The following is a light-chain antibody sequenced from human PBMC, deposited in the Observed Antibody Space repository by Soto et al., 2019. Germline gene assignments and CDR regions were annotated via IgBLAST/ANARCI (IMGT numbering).Light chain of an antibody. V-gene: IGKV3-20*01. J-gene: IGKJ5*01. CDR1: QSVSSN. CDR3: QQYGSSPRT. CDR2: GAS. Sequence: EIVLTQSPGTLSLSPGERATLSCRASQSVSSNLAWYHQKPGQAPRLLIYGASSRATGIPDRFSGSGSGTDFTLTISRLEPEDFAVYYCQQYGSSPRTFGQGTRLEIK.